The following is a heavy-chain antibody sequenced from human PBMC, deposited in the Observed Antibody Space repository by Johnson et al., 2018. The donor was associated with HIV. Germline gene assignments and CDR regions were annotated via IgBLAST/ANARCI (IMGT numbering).Heavy chain of an antibody. CDR2: IKQDGSEK. Sequence: EQLVESGGGLVQPGGSLRLSCAASGFIFSVYWMSWVRQAPGKGLEWVANIKQDGSEKYYVDSVKGRFTISRDNAKNSLYLQMNSLRAEDTAVYYCATVGGGSFHAVDIWGQGTMVTVSS. CDR3: ATVGGGSFHAVDI. J-gene: IGHJ3*02. V-gene: IGHV3-7*05. D-gene: IGHD1-26*01. CDR1: GFIFSVYW.